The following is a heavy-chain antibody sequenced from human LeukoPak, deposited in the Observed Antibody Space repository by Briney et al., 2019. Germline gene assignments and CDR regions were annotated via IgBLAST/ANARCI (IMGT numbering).Heavy chain of an antibody. CDR1: GFTFSYAW. V-gene: IGHV3-15*04. D-gene: IGHD1-7*01. J-gene: IGHJ6*02. CDR3: TTDEDWNYARKDV. CDR2: IVSNIDGGTT. Sequence: GGSLRLSCAASGFTFSYAWMSWVRQVPGKGLEWVGQIVSNIDGGTTGYAAPVKGRFTISRDDSESMLYLQMNSLKIEDTAVYYCTTDEDWNYARKDVWGQGATVIVSS.